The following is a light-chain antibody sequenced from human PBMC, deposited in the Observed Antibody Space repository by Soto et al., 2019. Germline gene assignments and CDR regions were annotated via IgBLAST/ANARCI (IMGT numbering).Light chain of an antibody. CDR3: QQYDRFPYT. J-gene: IGKJ2*01. Sequence: DIQMTQSPSTLSASVGGTVIITCRVSQSISNWLAWYQQKPGQAPKLLIHKASTLESGVPSRFSGSGSGTEFTLTISSLQPDDFATFYCQQYDRFPYTFGQGTKLEIK. CDR2: KAS. V-gene: IGKV1-5*03. CDR1: QSISNW.